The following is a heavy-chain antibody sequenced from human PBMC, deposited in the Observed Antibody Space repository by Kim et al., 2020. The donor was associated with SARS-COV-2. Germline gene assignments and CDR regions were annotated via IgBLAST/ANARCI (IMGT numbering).Heavy chain of an antibody. CDR1: GYSFVNYG. D-gene: IGHD2-2*01. J-gene: IGHJ4*02. Sequence: ASVKVSCKASGYSFVNYGISWVRQAPGQGLEWMGWISVYNGKTNYAQKVQDRVAMTTDTSTRTAYMELRSLRSDDTAVYYCATYCSSPGCLFDYWGQGTLVTVSS. CDR2: ISVYNGKT. CDR3: ATYCSSPGCLFDY. V-gene: IGHV1-18*01.